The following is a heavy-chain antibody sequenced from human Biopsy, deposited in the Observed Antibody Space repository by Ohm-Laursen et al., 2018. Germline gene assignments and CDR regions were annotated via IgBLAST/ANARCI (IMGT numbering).Heavy chain of an antibody. CDR2: INSMFGTT. J-gene: IGHJ4*02. CDR1: GGTFSSYA. CDR3: AKRGVERGRPLAY. Sequence: ASVKVSCKVSGGTFSSYAISWVRQAPGQGLEWMGEINSMFGTTNYAQTFQGRVTITADESTSTAYMEVSSLRSEDTAVYYCAKRGVERGRPLAYWGQGTLVTVSS. D-gene: IGHD1-1*01. V-gene: IGHV1-69*13.